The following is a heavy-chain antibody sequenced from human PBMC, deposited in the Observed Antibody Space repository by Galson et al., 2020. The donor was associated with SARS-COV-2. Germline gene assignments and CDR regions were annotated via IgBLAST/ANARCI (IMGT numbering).Heavy chain of an antibody. Sequence: SETLSLTCTVSGGSVSSGSYYWSWIRQPPGKGLEWIGYIYYSGSTNYNPSLKSRVTISVDTSKNQFSLKLSSVTAADTAVYYCARSFDWLTPNWFDPWGQGTLVTVSS. J-gene: IGHJ5*02. CDR3: ARSFDWLTPNWFDP. CDR2: IYYSGST. CDR1: GGSVSSGSYY. D-gene: IGHD3-9*01. V-gene: IGHV4-61*01.